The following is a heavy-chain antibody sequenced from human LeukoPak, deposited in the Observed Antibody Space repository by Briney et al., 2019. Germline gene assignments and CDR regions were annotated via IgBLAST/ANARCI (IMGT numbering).Heavy chain of an antibody. V-gene: IGHV4-4*07. Sequence: PSETLSLTCSVSDDSITIYYWSWIRQPAGKGLEWIGRIYTSGSTNYNPSLKSRVTMSVDTSKNQFSLKLSSVTAADTAVYYCARLPNYYDSSGYQPSDYWGQGTLVTVSS. CDR2: IYTSGST. D-gene: IGHD3-22*01. CDR1: DDSITIYY. CDR3: ARLPNYYDSSGYQPSDY. J-gene: IGHJ4*02.